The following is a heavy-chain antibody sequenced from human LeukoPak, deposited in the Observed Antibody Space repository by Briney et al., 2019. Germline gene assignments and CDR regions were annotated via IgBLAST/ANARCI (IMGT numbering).Heavy chain of an antibody. CDR3: ARAGNYYDSSGPFDY. V-gene: IGHV4-34*01. Sequence: SETLSLTCAVYGGSFSGYYWSWIRQPPGKGLEWIGEINHSGSTNYNPSLKSRVTISVDRSKNQFSLKLSSVTAADTAVYHCARAGNYYDSSGPFDYWGQGTLVTVSS. D-gene: IGHD3-22*01. CDR1: GGSFSGYY. J-gene: IGHJ4*02. CDR2: INHSGST.